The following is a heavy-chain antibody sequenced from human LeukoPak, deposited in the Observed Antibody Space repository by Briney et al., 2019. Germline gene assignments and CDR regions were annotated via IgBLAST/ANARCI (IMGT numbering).Heavy chain of an antibody. CDR1: GGSISSGGHS. D-gene: IGHD3-3*01. Sequence: PSETLSLTCAVSGGSISSGGHSWSWIRQPPGKGLEWIGYIYYSGSTNYNPSLKSRVTISVDTSKNQFSLKLSSVTAADTAVYYCARFSDFWSGPTEYYYYGMDVWGQGTTVTVSS. J-gene: IGHJ6*02. V-gene: IGHV4-61*08. CDR2: IYYSGST. CDR3: ARFSDFWSGPTEYYYYGMDV.